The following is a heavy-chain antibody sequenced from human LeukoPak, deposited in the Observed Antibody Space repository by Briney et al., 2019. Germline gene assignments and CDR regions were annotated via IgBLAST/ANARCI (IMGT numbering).Heavy chain of an antibody. CDR2: INSDSGGT. D-gene: IGHD4-17*01. V-gene: IGHV1-2*02. Sequence: ASVKVSCKASGYTFTGYYIDWVRQAPGQGLEWMGWINSDSGGTNYAQKFQGRVTMTRDTSTSTAYTELSSLRSDDTAFYYCARDTITVTTPYFDYWGQGTLVTVPS. J-gene: IGHJ4*02. CDR3: ARDTITVTTPYFDY. CDR1: GYTFTGYY.